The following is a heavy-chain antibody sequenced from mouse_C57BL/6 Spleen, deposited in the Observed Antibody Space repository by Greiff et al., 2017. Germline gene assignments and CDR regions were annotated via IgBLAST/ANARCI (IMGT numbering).Heavy chain of an antibody. V-gene: IGHV1-26*01. Sequence: VQLQQSGPELVKPGASVKISCKASGYTFTDYYMNWVKQSHGKSLEWIGDINPNNGGTSYNQKFKGKATLTVDKSSSTAYMELRSLTSEDSAVYYCARRDHEGFAYWGQGTLVTVSA. J-gene: IGHJ3*01. CDR3: ARRDHEGFAY. CDR1: GYTFTDYY. CDR2: INPNNGGT.